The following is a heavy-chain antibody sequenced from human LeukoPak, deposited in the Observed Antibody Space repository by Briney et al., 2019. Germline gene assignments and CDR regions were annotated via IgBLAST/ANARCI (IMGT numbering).Heavy chain of an antibody. CDR2: INPSGGST. Sequence: ASVKVSCKASGYTFTGYYMHWVRQAPGQGLEWMGIINPSGGSTSYAQKFQGRVTMTRDMSTSTVYTELSSLRSEDTAVYYCARVVHRYGDYTTGHDAFDIWRQGTMVTVSS. V-gene: IGHV1-46*01. CDR1: GYTFTGYY. CDR3: ARVVHRYGDYTTGHDAFDI. J-gene: IGHJ3*02. D-gene: IGHD4-17*01.